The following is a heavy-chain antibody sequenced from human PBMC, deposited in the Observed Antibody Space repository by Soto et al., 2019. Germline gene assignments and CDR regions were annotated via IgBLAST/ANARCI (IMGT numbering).Heavy chain of an antibody. V-gene: IGHV1-18*01. CDR3: ARDVDYDFGSGFAKIAY. D-gene: IGHD3-3*01. CDR2: ISAYNGNT. CDR1: GYTYTSYG. Sequence: ASVKISCKASGYTYTSYGISWVRQATGQGLEWMGWISAYNGNTNYAQKLQGRVTMTTDTSTSTAYMELRSLRSDDTAVYYCARDVDYDFGSGFAKIAYWGQGTLVTVSS. J-gene: IGHJ4*02.